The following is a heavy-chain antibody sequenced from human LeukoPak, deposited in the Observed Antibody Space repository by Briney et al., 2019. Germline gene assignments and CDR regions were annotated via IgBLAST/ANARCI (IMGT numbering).Heavy chain of an antibody. D-gene: IGHD6-13*01. J-gene: IGHJ5*01. CDR1: GDSVSSNSAA. CDR3: TRGGSGWSVSLFDS. CDR2: TYYRSKWYN. Sequence: SQTLLLTCDISGDSVSSNSAAWNWIRQSPSRGLEWLGRTYYRSKWYNDYVVSVKGRISINPDTSKNRFSLQLNSVTPEDTAVYYCTRGGSGWSVSLFDSWGQGTLVTVSS. V-gene: IGHV6-1*01.